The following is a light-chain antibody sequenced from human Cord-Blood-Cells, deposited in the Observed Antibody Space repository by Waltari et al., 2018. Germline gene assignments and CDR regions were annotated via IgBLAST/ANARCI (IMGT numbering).Light chain of an antibody. CDR3: CSYAGSFWV. J-gene: IGLJ3*02. V-gene: IGLV2-11*01. CDR1: SSDVGGYNY. CDR2: DVS. Sequence: QSALTQPRSVSGSPGQSVTISCTGTSSDVGGYNYGSWYQQHPGKAPKLMIYDVSKRPSGVPDRFSGSKSGNTASLTISGLQAEDEAEYYCCSYAGSFWVFGGGTKLTVL.